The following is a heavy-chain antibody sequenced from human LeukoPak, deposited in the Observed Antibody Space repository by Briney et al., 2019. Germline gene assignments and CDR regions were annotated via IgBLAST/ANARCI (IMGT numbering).Heavy chain of an antibody. CDR1: GGTFSSYA. CDR2: IIPIFGTA. D-gene: IGHD3-10*01. Sequence: SVKVSCKASGGTFSSYAISWVRQAPGQGLEWMGGIIPIFGTANYAQKFQGRVTITTDESTSTAYMELSSLRSEDTAVYYCATQKRITMVRGVTRAFDIWGQGTMVTVSS. CDR3: ATQKRITMVRGVTRAFDI. V-gene: IGHV1-69*05. J-gene: IGHJ3*02.